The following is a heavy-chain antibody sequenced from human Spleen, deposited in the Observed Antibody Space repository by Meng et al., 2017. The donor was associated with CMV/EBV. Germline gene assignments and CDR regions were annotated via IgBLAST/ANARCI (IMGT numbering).Heavy chain of an antibody. CDR1: GFIFSDYA. V-gene: IGHV3-23*01. J-gene: IGHJ5*02. D-gene: IGHD3-3*01. CDR2: IDGTDGST. CDR3: AKVNAYYDFLFDP. Sequence: CAASGFIFSDYAMNWVRQAPGKGLEWVSAIDGTDGSTYYADSVKGRFTISRDNSENTLYLQMNSLRAEDTAVYYCAKVNAYYDFLFDPWGQGTLVTVSS.